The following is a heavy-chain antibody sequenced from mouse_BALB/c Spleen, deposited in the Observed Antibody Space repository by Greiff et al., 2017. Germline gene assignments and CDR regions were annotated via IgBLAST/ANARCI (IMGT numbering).Heavy chain of an antibody. J-gene: IGHJ4*01. D-gene: IGHD2-3*01. Sequence: ESGAELVKPGASVKLSCKASGYTFTSYYMYWVKQRPGQGLEWIGEINPSNGGTNFNEKFKSKATLTVDKSSSTAYMQLSSLTSEDSAVYYCTRVGYDDAMDYWGQGTSVTVSS. CDR1: GYTFTSYY. V-gene: IGHV1S81*02. CDR2: INPSNGGT. CDR3: TRVGYDDAMDY.